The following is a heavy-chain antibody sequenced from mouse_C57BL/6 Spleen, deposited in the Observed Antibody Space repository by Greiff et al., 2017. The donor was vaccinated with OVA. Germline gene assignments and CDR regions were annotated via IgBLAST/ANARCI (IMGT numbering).Heavy chain of an antibody. D-gene: IGHD4-1*01. CDR1: GYSITSGYD. CDR2: ISYSGST. V-gene: IGHV3-1*01. J-gene: IGHJ3*01. CDR3: ARDRANWEFAY. Sequence: EVQLQESGPGMVKPSQSLSLTCTVTGYSITSGYDWHWIRHFPGNKLEWMGYISYSGSTNYNPSLKSRISITHDTSKNHFFLKLNSVTTEDTATYYCARDRANWEFAYWGQGTLVTVSA.